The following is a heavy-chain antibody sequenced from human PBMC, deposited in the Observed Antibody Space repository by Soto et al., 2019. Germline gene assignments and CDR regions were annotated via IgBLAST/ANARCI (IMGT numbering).Heavy chain of an antibody. CDR1: GYTFTGYY. J-gene: IGHJ4*02. CDR2: INPSGGST. CDR3: ARGEYYYDSSGYIGRI. V-gene: IGHV1-46*01. Sequence: ASVKVSCKASGYTFTGYYKHWVRQAPGQGLEWMGIINPSGGSTSYAQKFRGRVTMTRDTSTSTVYMELSSLRSEDTAVYYCARGEYYYDSSGYIGRIWGQGTLVTVSS. D-gene: IGHD3-22*01.